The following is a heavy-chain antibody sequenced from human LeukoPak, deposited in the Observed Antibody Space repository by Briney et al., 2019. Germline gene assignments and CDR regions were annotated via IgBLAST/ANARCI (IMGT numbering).Heavy chain of an antibody. D-gene: IGHD3-10*01. CDR1: GYTFTGYY. V-gene: IGHV1-2*02. CDR2: INPNSGGT. CDR3: ARVMRGLNRSESSRLRYYYYMDV. J-gene: IGHJ6*03. Sequence: ASVKVSCKASGYTFTGYYMHWVRQAPGQGLEWMGWINPNSGGTNYAQKFQGRVTMTRDTSISTAYMELSRLRSDDTAVYYCARVMRGLNRSESSRLRYYYYMDVWGKGTTVTISS.